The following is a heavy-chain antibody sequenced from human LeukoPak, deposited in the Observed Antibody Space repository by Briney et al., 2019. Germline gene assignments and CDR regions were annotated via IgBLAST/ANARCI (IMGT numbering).Heavy chain of an antibody. J-gene: IGHJ4*02. Sequence: GGSLRLSCAASGFTFSSYWTSWVRQAPGKGLEWVANIKQDGSEKYNVDSVKGRFTISRDNAKNSLYLQMNSLRAEDTAVYYCARGGSAWSDFDYWGQGTLVTVSS. CDR1: GFTFSSYW. CDR2: IKQDGSEK. D-gene: IGHD3-16*01. V-gene: IGHV3-7*01. CDR3: ARGGSAWSDFDY.